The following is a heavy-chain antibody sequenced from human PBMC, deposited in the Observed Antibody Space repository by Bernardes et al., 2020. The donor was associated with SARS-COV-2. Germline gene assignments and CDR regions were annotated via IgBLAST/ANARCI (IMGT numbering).Heavy chain of an antibody. V-gene: IGHV4-39*01. CDR2: IYSSGSS. CDR3: AGSSCGIDCYSGGMRSWGYGMDV. J-gene: IGHJ6*02. CDR1: CSSISSSNYY. Sequence: SEPLSLTCTVSCSSISSSNYYWRWIPQPPGKWLACIGRIYSSGSSYYNPSLQSLVSDSIATSKNQFSLRLSFVTAADTAVYYCAGSSCGIDCYSGGMRSWGYGMDVWGQGTTVTVCS. D-gene: IGHD2-21*02.